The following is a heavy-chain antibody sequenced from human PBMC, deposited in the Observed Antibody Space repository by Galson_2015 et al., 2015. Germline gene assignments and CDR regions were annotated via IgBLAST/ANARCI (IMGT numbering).Heavy chain of an antibody. V-gene: IGHV3-15*01. Sequence: SLRLSCAASGFTFSYVWMSWVRQAPGKGLVWVGRFKSKTDGGTTDYAAPVKGRFTISRDDSKNTLYLQMNILKTEDTAVYYCTTLQWWLRHYFDYWGQGARVTVSS. J-gene: IGHJ4*02. CDR2: FKSKTDGGTT. CDR3: TTLQWWLRHYFDY. D-gene: IGHD5-12*01. CDR1: GFTFSYVW.